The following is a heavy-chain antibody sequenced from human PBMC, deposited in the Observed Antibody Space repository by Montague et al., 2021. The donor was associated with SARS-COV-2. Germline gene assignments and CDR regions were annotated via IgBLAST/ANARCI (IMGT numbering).Heavy chain of an antibody. CDR3: ARAPIVVSGKNAFDI. D-gene: IGHD6-19*01. J-gene: IGHJ3*02. Sequence: SETLSLTCAVSGASISSSHWRSWIRQPPGKGLEWLGEIYHTGSTNYNPSLKSRGTISVDKSNNQFSLKRSSVAAADTAVYFCARAPIVVSGKNAFDIWGQGTMVTVSS. V-gene: IGHV4-4*02. CDR1: GASISSSHW. CDR2: IYHTGST.